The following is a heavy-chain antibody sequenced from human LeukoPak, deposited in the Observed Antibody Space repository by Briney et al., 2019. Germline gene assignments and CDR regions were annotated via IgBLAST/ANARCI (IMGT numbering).Heavy chain of an antibody. CDR1: GGSISSSSYY. CDR2: IYYSGST. Sequence: SETLSLTCTVSGGSISSSSYYWGWIRQPPGKGLEWIGSIYYSGSTYYNPSLKSRVTISVDTSKNQFSLKLSSVTAADTAVYYCARGRSSWYNFNYYYYMDVWGKGTTVTVSS. V-gene: IGHV4-39*07. CDR3: ARGRSSWYNFNYYYYMDV. D-gene: IGHD6-13*01. J-gene: IGHJ6*03.